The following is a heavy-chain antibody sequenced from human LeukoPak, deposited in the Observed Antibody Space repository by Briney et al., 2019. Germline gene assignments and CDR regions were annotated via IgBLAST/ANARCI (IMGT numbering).Heavy chain of an antibody. CDR1: GVSIRSGDYY. CDR2: IYYSGST. CDR3: ARDRYYYGSGSYYMDV. J-gene: IGHJ6*03. Sequence: SETLSLTCIVSGVSIRSGDYYWGWIRQPPGKGLEWIGYIYYSGSTNYNPSLKSRVTISVDTSKNQFSLKLSSVTAADTAVYYCARDRYYYGSGSYYMDVWGKGTTVTVSS. D-gene: IGHD3-10*01. V-gene: IGHV4-61*08.